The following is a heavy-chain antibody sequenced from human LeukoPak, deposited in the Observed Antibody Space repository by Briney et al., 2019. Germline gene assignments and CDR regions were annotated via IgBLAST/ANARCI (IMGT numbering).Heavy chain of an antibody. V-gene: IGHV4-38-2*02. J-gene: IGHJ4*02. CDR2: IYHNGNT. D-gene: IGHD3-22*01. CDR3: ARLKRYYDSSGYYYEAFDY. Sequence: SETLSLTCTVSGYSFRSGFYWGWIRQPPGKGLEWIGTIYHNGNTYYNPSLKSRVSISVDTSKNQFSLRLRSVTAADTAVYYCARLKRYYDSSGYYYEAFDYWGQGTLVTVSS. CDR1: GYSFRSGFY.